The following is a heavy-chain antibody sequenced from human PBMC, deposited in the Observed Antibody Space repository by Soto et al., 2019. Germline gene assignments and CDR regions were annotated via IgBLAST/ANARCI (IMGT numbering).Heavy chain of an antibody. CDR2: IYTTRSP. V-gene: IGHV4-4*07. J-gene: IGHJ5*02. Sequence: SGTLALTCTVCGDSVRKYYWNWIRQPAGKGLEWIGRIYTTRSPNYNPSLKSRVTMSVDTSKNQFSLKLNLSSVTAADTAVYNCARSPAYGDYANLDTWGQGTLVTVSS. CDR3: ARSPAYGDYANLDT. CDR1: GDSVRKYY. D-gene: IGHD4-17*01.